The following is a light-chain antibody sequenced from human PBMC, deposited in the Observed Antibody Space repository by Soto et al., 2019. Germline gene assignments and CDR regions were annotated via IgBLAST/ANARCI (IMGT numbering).Light chain of an antibody. Sequence: NFMLTQPHSVSESPGKTVTISCTRSSGSIASNYVQWYQQRPGSAPTTVIYEDNQRPSGVPDRFSGSIDSSSNSASLTISGLKTEDEADYYCQSYDSSLFMVFGGGTKLTVL. CDR3: QSYDSSLFMV. CDR2: EDN. J-gene: IGLJ2*01. CDR1: SGSIASNY. V-gene: IGLV6-57*03.